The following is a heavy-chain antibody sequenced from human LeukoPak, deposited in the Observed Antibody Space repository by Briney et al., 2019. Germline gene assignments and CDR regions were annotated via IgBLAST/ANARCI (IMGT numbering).Heavy chain of an antibody. CDR3: ARSPQADY. Sequence: GGSLRLSCTASGFSFRSYAMYWVRQAPGKGLEWVAVISNDGNNKYYADSVKGRFTISRDNSKNTLYLQSNSLRAEDTAVYYCARSPQADYWGQGTLVTVSS. CDR1: GFSFRSYA. V-gene: IGHV3-30-3*01. CDR2: ISNDGNNK. J-gene: IGHJ4*02.